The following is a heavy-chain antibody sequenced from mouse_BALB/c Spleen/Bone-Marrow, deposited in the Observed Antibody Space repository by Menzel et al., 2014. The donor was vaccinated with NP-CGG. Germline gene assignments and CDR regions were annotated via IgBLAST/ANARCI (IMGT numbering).Heavy chain of an antibody. CDR2: ISTYYGDA. Sequence: QVQPQQSGAELVRPGVSVKISCKGSAYTFTDYAMHWVKQSHAKSLEWIGVISTYYGDASYNQKFKGKATMTVDKSSSTAYMELARLTSEDSAIYYCARRGRYDGFDYWGQGTTLTVSS. CDR3: ARRGRYDGFDY. V-gene: IGHV1S137*01. CDR1: AYTFTDYA. D-gene: IGHD2-14*01. J-gene: IGHJ2*01.